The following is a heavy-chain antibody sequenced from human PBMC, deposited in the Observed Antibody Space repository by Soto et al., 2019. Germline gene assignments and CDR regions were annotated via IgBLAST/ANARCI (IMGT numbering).Heavy chain of an antibody. J-gene: IGHJ6*02. CDR3: ATADCSGGSCRKSPFTYGMDV. Sequence: GASVKVSCKVSGYTLTELSMHWVRQAPGKGLERMGGFDPEDGETIYAQKFQGRVTMTEDTSTDTAYMELSSLRSEDTAVYYCATADCSGGSCRKSPFTYGMDVWGQGTTVTVSS. CDR2: FDPEDGET. V-gene: IGHV1-24*01. CDR1: GYTLTELS. D-gene: IGHD2-15*01.